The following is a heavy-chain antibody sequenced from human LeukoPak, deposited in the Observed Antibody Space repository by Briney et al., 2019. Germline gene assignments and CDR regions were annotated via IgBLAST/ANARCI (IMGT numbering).Heavy chain of an antibody. Sequence: ASVKVSCKASGYTFTGYYMHWVRQAPGQGLGWMGWIKPNNGGTNYAQKFQGRVTMTRDTSISTAYMELSRLRSDDTAVYYCARARGDIVVVPAAIWFDPWGQGTLVTVSS. J-gene: IGHJ5*02. CDR3: ARARGDIVVVPAAIWFDP. D-gene: IGHD2-2*01. V-gene: IGHV1-2*02. CDR2: IKPNNGGT. CDR1: GYTFTGYY.